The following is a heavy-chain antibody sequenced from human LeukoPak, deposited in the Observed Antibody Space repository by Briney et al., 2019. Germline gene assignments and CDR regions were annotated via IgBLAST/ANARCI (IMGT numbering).Heavy chain of an antibody. CDR1: GYTFTSYG. CDR3: AGGSGSYWAYYFDY. Sequence: ASVKVSCKASGYTFTSYGISLVRQAPGQGLEWMGWISAYNGNTNYAQKLQGRVTMTTDTSTSTAYMELRSLRSDDTAVYYCAGGSGSYWAYYFDYWGQGTLVTVSS. D-gene: IGHD1-26*01. V-gene: IGHV1-18*01. J-gene: IGHJ4*02. CDR2: ISAYNGNT.